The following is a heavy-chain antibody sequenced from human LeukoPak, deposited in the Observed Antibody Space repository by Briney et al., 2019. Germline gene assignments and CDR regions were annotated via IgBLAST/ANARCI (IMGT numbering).Heavy chain of an antibody. CDR3: AKGRGIGELFYMDV. D-gene: IGHD3-10*01. V-gene: IGHV3-21*01. CDR1: GFTFSSYN. Sequence: GGSLRLSCVVSGFTFSSYNMNWVRQAPGKGLEWVSSISTSNNYIYYADSVTGRFTISRDNAKNSLYLQMNSLRAEDTAVYYCAKGRGIGELFYMDVWGKGTTVTVSS. CDR2: ISTSNNYI. J-gene: IGHJ6*03.